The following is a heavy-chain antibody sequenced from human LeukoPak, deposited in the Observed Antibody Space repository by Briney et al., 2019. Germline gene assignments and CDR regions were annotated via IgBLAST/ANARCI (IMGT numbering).Heavy chain of an antibody. V-gene: IGHV1-69*04. CDR1: GDSFSSYA. CDR3: ARDSRPYYTGSGSYYKIGRFDY. Sequence: ASVKVSCKASGDSFSSYALSWVRQAPGQGLEWMGRIIPILDIKTYAERFQDRVTITADEDTSTVYMKLSSLRSEDTALYYCARDSRPYYTGSGSYYKIGRFDYWGQGTGATVSS. D-gene: IGHD3-10*01. J-gene: IGHJ4*02. CDR2: IIPILDIK.